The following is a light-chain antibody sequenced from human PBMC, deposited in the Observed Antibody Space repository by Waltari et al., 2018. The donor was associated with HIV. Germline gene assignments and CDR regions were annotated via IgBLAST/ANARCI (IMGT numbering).Light chain of an antibody. J-gene: IGLJ2*01. CDR3: QSYDGTLSGVV. Sequence: QSVLTQPPSVSGAPGQRVTISCTGSSSTIGAGYDVHWYQHLPGTAPTLLIYRNNNRPSGLPDRFSGSKSGTSASLAITGLQPEDEAHYYCQSYDGTLSGVVFGGGTKLTVL. V-gene: IGLV1-40*01. CDR2: RNN. CDR1: SSTIGAGYD.